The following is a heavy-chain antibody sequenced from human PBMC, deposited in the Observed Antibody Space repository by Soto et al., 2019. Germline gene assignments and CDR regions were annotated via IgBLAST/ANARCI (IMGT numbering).Heavy chain of an antibody. D-gene: IGHD6-19*01. CDR1: GFIFRNYA. J-gene: IGHJ5*02. V-gene: IGHV3-23*01. CDR2: IHGGGGST. CDR3: AKDAVAGNREWDWFDP. Sequence: EVQLLESGGGLVQPGGSLRLSFAASGFIFRNYAMSWVGQAQGKGLSWVWSIHGGGGSTYYADSVKGRFPVSGDDSEKTLYLQMGSLRVDDTAVYYCAKDAVAGNREWDWFDPWGQGTLVTVSS.